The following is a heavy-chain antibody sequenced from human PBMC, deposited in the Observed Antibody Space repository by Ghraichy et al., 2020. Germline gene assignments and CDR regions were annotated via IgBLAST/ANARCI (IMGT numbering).Heavy chain of an antibody. V-gene: IGHV3-23*01. D-gene: IGHD1-1*01. Sequence: GGSLRLSCAASGFTFYNYAMTWVRQAPGTGLEWVSSLSASGTATFYADSVKGRFTISRDNSRNTLYLQMNSLRAVDTALYHCAKGGLRELGQLGSWGQGTLVTVSS. CDR1: GFTFYNYA. CDR2: LSASGTAT. J-gene: IGHJ5*02. CDR3: AKGGLRELGQLGS.